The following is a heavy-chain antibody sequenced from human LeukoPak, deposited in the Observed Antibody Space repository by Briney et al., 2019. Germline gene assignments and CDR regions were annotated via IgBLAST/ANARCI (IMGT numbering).Heavy chain of an antibody. CDR3: ARELYQYYYDSSGYQFDY. CDR2: INPNSGGT. V-gene: IGHV1-2*02. J-gene: IGHJ4*02. D-gene: IGHD3-22*01. Sequence: EASVKVSCKASGYTFTGYYMHWVRQAPGQGLEWMGWINPNSGGTNYAQKFQGRVTMTRDTSISTAYMELSRLRSDDTAVYYCARELYQYYYDSSGYQFDYWGQGTLVTVSS. CDR1: GYTFTGYY.